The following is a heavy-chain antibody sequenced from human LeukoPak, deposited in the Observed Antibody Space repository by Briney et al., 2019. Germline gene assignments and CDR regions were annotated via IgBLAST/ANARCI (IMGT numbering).Heavy chain of an antibody. D-gene: IGHD3-22*01. CDR3: ARVLYDSSGYYLNYFDY. CDR2: ISSSDSTT. J-gene: IGHJ4*02. Sequence: GGSLRLSCAASGFTFSSYEMNWVRQAPRKGLEWVSYISSSDSTTYYADSVKGRFTISRDNAMNSLYLQMNSLRVEDTAVYYCARVLYDSSGYYLNYFDYWGQGTLVTVSS. V-gene: IGHV3-48*03. CDR1: GFTFSSYE.